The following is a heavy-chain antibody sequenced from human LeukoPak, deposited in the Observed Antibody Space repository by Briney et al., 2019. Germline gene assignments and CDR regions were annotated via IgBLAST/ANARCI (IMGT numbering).Heavy chain of an antibody. D-gene: IGHD3-22*01. Sequence: PSETLSLTCTVSGASISSSSYHWSWIRQPPGKGLEWIGSIYNSGSTYYNPSLKSRVTISIDTAKNQFSLKLRSVTAADTAVYFCARARPPCYYDRSGYAEFDYWGQGTLVTVSS. V-gene: IGHV4-39*07. CDR2: IYNSGST. J-gene: IGHJ4*02. CDR1: GASISSSSYH. CDR3: ARARPPCYYDRSGYAEFDY.